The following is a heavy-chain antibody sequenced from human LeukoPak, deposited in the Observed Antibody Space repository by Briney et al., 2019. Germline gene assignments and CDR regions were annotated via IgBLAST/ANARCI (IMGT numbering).Heavy chain of an antibody. CDR1: GFTFSSYA. Sequence: PGGSLRLSCAASGFTFSSYAMHWVRQAPGKGLEYVSAISSNGGSTYYANSVKGRFTISRDNSKNTLYLQMGSLGAEDMAVYYCARVAVSSGWYNWFDPWGQGTLVTVSS. D-gene: IGHD6-19*01. J-gene: IGHJ5*02. CDR3: ARVAVSSGWYNWFDP. CDR2: ISSNGGST. V-gene: IGHV3-64*01.